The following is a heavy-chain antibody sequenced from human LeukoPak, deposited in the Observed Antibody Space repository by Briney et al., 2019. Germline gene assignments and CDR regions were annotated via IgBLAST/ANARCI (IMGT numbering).Heavy chain of an antibody. Sequence: SETLSLTCTVSGGSISSYYWSWIRQPPGKGLEWIGYIYYSGSTNYNPSLKSRVTISVDTSKTQFSLKLSSVTAADTAVYYCARHGVTNYYDSSGYYWNDAFDIWGQGTMVTVSS. J-gene: IGHJ3*02. CDR3: ARHGVTNYYDSSGYYWNDAFDI. CDR2: IYYSGST. CDR1: GGSISSYY. D-gene: IGHD3-22*01. V-gene: IGHV4-59*08.